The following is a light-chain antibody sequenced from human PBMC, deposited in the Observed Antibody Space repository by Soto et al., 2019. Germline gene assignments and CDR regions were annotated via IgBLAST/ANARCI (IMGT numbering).Light chain of an antibody. CDR2: DAS. V-gene: IGKV3-11*01. J-gene: IGKJ4*01. CDR3: QQRSNWPSLT. Sequence: EIVLTQSPATLSLSPGERATLSCRASQSVSSYLAWYQQKPGQAPRLLIYDASNRATGIPARFSGSGSGTYFTLTSSSLEHEDFAFYYCQQRSNWPSLTFGGGTKVEIK. CDR1: QSVSSY.